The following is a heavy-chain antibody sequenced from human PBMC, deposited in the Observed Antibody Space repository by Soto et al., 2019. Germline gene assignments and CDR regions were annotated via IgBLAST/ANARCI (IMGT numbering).Heavy chain of an antibody. CDR2: INHSGST. CDR3: ARVDILTVNWFDP. D-gene: IGHD3-9*01. J-gene: IGHJ5*02. CDR1: GGSFSGYD. V-gene: IGHV4-34*01. Sequence: SETLSLTCAVYGGSFSGYDWSWIRQPPGKGLEWIGEINHSGSTNYNPSLKSRVTISVDTSKNQFSLKLSSVTAADTAVYYCARVDILTVNWFDPWGQGTLVTVSS.